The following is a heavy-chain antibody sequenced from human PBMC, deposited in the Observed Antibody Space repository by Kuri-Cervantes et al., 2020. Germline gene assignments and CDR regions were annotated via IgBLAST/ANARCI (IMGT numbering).Heavy chain of an antibody. J-gene: IGHJ4*02. CDR1: GYTFTNYY. D-gene: IGHD6-19*01. Sequence: ASVKVSCKASGYTFTNYYIHWVRQAPGQGLEWMGIINPSGGSTSYAQKFQGRVTMTRDTSTSTVYMELSSLRSEDTAVYYCAREGIAVAGHGGYDYWGQGTLVTVSS. CDR3: AREGIAVAGHGGYDY. V-gene: IGHV1-46*01. CDR2: INPSGGST.